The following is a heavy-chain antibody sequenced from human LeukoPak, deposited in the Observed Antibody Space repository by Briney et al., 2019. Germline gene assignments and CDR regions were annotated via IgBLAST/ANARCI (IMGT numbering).Heavy chain of an antibody. CDR2: ISIRVSTL. CDR1: GFIFSNYE. V-gene: IGHV3-48*03. CDR3: ARGWELLDS. D-gene: IGHD1-26*01. Sequence: GGSLRLSCAASGFIFSNYEMNWVRQAPGKGLEWVSYISIRVSTLYYADSVRGRFTVSRDNAKNSLYLQMNSLRAEDTAIYYCARGWELLDSWGQGILVTVSS. J-gene: IGHJ4*02.